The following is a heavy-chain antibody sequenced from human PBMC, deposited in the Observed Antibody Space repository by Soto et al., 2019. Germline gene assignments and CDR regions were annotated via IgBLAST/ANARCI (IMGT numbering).Heavy chain of an antibody. CDR2: ISYDGSNK. D-gene: IGHD2-2*01. CDR1: GFTFSSYG. CDR3: AKDSGVGYCSSTSCAYYYYGMDV. V-gene: IGHV3-30*18. J-gene: IGHJ6*02. Sequence: GGSLRLSCAASGFTFSSYGMHWVRQAPGKGLEWVAVISYDGSNKYYADSVKGRFTISRDNSKNTLYLQMNSLRAEDTAVYYCAKDSGVGYCSSTSCAYYYYGMDVWGQGTTVTVS.